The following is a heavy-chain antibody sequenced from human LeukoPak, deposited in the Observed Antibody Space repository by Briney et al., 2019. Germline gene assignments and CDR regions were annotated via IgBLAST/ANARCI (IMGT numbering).Heavy chain of an antibody. Sequence: GGSLRLSCAASGFTFSSYWMHWVRQAPGKGLVWVSRINTDGSSTSYADSVKGRFTISRDNAKNTLYLQMNSLRAEDTAVYCCARDNEVDTAIYDYWGQGTLVTVSS. J-gene: IGHJ4*02. CDR1: GFTFSSYW. D-gene: IGHD5-18*01. V-gene: IGHV3-74*01. CDR2: INTDGSST. CDR3: ARDNEVDTAIYDY.